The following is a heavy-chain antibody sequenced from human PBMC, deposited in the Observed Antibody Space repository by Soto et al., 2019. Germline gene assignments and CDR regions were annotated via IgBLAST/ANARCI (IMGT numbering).Heavy chain of an antibody. CDR2: GGSGGSR. D-gene: IGHD3-10*01. CDR3: VKFRGRAYPYYYMDV. Sequence: DVQLLESGGGLVQWGGSLRLSCVTSEFTFSTYGMTWVRQAPGKGLEWVSYGGSGGSRYYTESVKGRFTISRDNSKNTLTLEMNSLRAEDTATYYCVKFRGRAYPYYYMDVWGKGTTVTVSS. V-gene: IGHV3-23*01. J-gene: IGHJ6*03. CDR1: EFTFSTYG.